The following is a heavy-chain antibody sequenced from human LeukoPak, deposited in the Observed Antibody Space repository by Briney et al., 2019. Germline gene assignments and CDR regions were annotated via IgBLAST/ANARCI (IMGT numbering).Heavy chain of an antibody. V-gene: IGHV3-48*01. D-gene: IGHD4-23*01. CDR3: ARGARWAYYFDY. CDR2: ISSSSSTI. J-gene: IGHJ4*02. Sequence: GGSLRLSCAASGFTFSSYAMSWVRQAPGKGLEWLSYISSSSSTIYYADSVKGRFTISRDNAKNSLYVQMNSLRAEDTAVYYCARGARWAYYFDYWGQGSLVTVSS. CDR1: GFTFSSYA.